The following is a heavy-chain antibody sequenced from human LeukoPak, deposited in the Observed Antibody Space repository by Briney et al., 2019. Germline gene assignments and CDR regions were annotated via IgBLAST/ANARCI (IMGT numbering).Heavy chain of an antibody. Sequence: GGSLRLSCAASGFTVSSNYMSWVRQAPGKGLEWVSVIYSGGSTYYADSVKGRFTISRDNSKNTLYLQMNSLRAEDTAVYYCARVEYCSSTSCYYYYMDVWAKGPRSPSP. CDR2: IYSGGST. CDR3: ARVEYCSSTSCYYYYMDV. J-gene: IGHJ6*03. D-gene: IGHD2-2*01. CDR1: GFTVSSNY. V-gene: IGHV3-53*01.